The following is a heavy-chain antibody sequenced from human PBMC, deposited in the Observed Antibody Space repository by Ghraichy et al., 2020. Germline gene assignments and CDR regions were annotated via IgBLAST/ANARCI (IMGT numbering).Heavy chain of an antibody. D-gene: IGHD3-3*01. J-gene: IGHJ4*02. CDR2: IKQDGSEK. V-gene: IGHV3-7*01. CDR1: GFTFSSYW. Sequence: GGSLRLSCAASGFTFSSYWMSWVRQAPGKGLEWVANIKQDGSEKYYVDSVKGRFTISRDNAKNSLYLQMNSLRAEDTAVYYCARDSAYYDFWSGYQYYFDYWGQGTLVTVSS. CDR3: ARDSAYYDFWSGYQYYFDY.